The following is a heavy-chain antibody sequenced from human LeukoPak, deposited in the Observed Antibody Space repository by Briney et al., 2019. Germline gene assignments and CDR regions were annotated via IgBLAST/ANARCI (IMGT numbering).Heavy chain of an antibody. CDR2: ISSSSSYR. V-gene: IGHV3-21*01. D-gene: IGHD3-16*01. Sequence: GGSLRLSCAASGFPFSRYSMNWVRPAPGKGLEWVSSISSSSSYRYYAVSVKGRFTISRDNAKNSLHLQMNSLRAEDTAVYCCVSYAGRSDDYWGQGTLVTVSS. J-gene: IGHJ4*02. CDR1: GFPFSRYS. CDR3: VSYAGRSDDY.